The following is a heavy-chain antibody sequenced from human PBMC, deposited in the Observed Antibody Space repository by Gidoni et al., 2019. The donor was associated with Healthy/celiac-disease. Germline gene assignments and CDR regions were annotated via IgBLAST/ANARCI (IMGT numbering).Heavy chain of an antibody. CDR3: ARDLDSVGVAAGYYYYGMDV. D-gene: IGHD2-15*01. CDR2: ISSSSSYI. CDR1: GFPFSTYT. V-gene: IGHV3-21*01. Sequence: EVQLVESGGGLVKPGGSLRLSCAASGFPFSTYTMHWVRQAPGKGLEWVSSISSSSSYIDYADSVKGRFTISRDNAKNSLYLQMNSLRAEDTAVYYCARDLDSVGVAAGYYYYGMDVWGQGTTVTVSS. J-gene: IGHJ6*02.